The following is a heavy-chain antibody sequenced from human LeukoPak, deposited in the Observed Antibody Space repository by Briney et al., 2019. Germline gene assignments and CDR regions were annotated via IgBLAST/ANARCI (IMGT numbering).Heavy chain of an antibody. D-gene: IGHD3-10*01. CDR2: VFYSGST. Sequence: SETLSLTCTVSGDSVSSGSYYWSWGRQPPGKGLEWIGYVFYSGSTNYNPSLKSRVTISVDTSKNQFSLKLSSVTAADTAVYYCAREPGFGEIYWGQGTLVTVSS. J-gene: IGHJ4*02. CDR3: AREPGFGEIY. V-gene: IGHV4-61*01. CDR1: GDSVSSGSYY.